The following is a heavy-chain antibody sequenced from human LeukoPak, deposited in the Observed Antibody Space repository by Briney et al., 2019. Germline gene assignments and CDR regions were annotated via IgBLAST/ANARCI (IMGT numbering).Heavy chain of an antibody. CDR3: ARGPRGYSYGYGNWFDP. J-gene: IGHJ5*02. V-gene: IGHV3-21*01. Sequence: PGGSLRLSCAASGFTFSTYSMNWVRQAPGKGLEWVSSISSGSNYIYYADSVKGRFTISRDNAKNSLYLQMNSLRAEDTAVYYCARGPRGYSYGYGNWFDPWGQGTLVTVSS. CDR2: ISSGSNYI. CDR1: GFTFSTYS. D-gene: IGHD5-18*01.